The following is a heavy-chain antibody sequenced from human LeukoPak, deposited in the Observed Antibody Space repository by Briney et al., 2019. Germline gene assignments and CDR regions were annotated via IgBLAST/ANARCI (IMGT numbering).Heavy chain of an antibody. D-gene: IGHD1-1*01. CDR1: GFTFSSYA. V-gene: IGHV3-23*01. CDR3: TKDHNHYYYYYGMDV. J-gene: IGHJ6*02. Sequence: GGSLRLSCAASGFTFSSYAMSWVRQAPGKGLEWVSAISGSGGSTYYADSVKGWFTISRDNSKNTLYLQMNSLRAEDTAVYYCTKDHNHYYYYYGMDVWGQGTTVTVSS. CDR2: ISGSGGST.